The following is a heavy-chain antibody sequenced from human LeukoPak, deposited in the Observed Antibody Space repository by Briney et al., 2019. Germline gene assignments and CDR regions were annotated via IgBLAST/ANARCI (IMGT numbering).Heavy chain of an antibody. CDR3: ARIIEDSYGPPGFDY. J-gene: IGHJ4*02. D-gene: IGHD5-18*01. CDR1: GFSFSVCA. V-gene: IGHV3-30-3*01. Sequence: GGSLRLSCAASGFSFSVCAMHWVRQAPGKGLEWVATISYDGNNKHYTDSVEGRFTISRDNSKNTLYLQMNSLRAEDTAVYYCARIIEDSYGPPGFDYWGQGTLVTVSS. CDR2: ISYDGNNK.